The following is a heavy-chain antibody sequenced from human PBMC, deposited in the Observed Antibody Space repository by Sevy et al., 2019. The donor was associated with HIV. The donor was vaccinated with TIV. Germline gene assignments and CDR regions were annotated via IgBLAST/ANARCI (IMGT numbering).Heavy chain of an antibody. CDR2: ISGSGGST. Sequence: GGSLRLSCAVSGFTFSNHAMSWVRQAPGKGLEWVSGISGSGGSTHFADSVKVRFTISRDNSKNTLYLQMKSLRAEDTAVYYCAKDSEHSGVNYFDCWGQGTLVTVSS. V-gene: IGHV3-23*01. J-gene: IGHJ4*02. CDR1: GFTFSNHA. CDR3: AKDSEHSGVNYFDC. D-gene: IGHD2-21*01.